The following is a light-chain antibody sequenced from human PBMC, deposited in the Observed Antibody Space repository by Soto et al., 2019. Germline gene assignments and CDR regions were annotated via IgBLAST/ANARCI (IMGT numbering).Light chain of an antibody. V-gene: IGKV3-15*01. CDR1: QSVSSS. J-gene: IGKJ2*01. CDR2: GAS. CDR3: QQYGTSPLT. Sequence: ETVMTQSPVTLSVTPGERATLSCWASQSVSSSLAWYQQKPGQAPRLLIYGASTRATGIPARFSGSGSGTEFTLTISSLQSEDFAVYYCQQYGTSPLTFGQGTNLEIK.